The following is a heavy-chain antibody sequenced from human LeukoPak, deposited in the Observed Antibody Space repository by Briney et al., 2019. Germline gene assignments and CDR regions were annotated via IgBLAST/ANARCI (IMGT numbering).Heavy chain of an antibody. CDR1: GGSISSSNW. CDR3: ARGLPGYSSGWYLDY. J-gene: IGHJ4*02. CDR2: IYHSGSI. D-gene: IGHD6-19*01. V-gene: IGHV4-4*02. Sequence: SETLSLTCAVSGGSISSSNWWSWVRQPPGKGLEWIGEIYHSGSINYNPSLKSRVTISVDKSKNQFSLKLSSVTAADTAVYYCARGLPGYSSGWYLDYWGQGTLVTVSS.